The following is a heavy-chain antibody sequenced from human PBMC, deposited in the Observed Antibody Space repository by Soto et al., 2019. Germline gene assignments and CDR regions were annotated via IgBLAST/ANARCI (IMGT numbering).Heavy chain of an antibody. CDR3: AKDDGGDYSKGYFDY. CDR1: GFTFRSYA. Sequence: LRLSCAASGFTFRSYAMSWVRQAPGKGLEWVSAISGSGGSTYYADSVKGRFTISRDNTENMLSLQMNSLRAEDTAVYYCAKDDGGDYSKGYFDYWGQGTLVTVSS. J-gene: IGHJ4*02. V-gene: IGHV3-23*01. CDR2: ISGSGGST. D-gene: IGHD4-17*01.